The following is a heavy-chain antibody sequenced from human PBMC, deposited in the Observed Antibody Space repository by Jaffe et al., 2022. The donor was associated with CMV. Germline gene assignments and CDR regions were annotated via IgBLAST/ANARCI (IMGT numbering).Heavy chain of an antibody. CDR3: ARVLGEDYYFDY. V-gene: IGHV3-21*01. CDR2: ISSSSSYI. CDR1: GFTFSSYS. J-gene: IGHJ4*02. D-gene: IGHD2-21*01. Sequence: EVQLVESGGGLVKPGGSLRLSCAASGFTFSSYSMNWVRQAPGKGLEWVSSISSSSSYIYYADSVKGRFTISRDNAKNSLYLQMNSLRAEDTAVYYCARVLGEDYYFDYWGQGTLVTVSS.